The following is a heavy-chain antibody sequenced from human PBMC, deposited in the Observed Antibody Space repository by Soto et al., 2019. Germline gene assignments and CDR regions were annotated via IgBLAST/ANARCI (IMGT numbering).Heavy chain of an antibody. CDR2: SYYSGST. CDR1: GGSISSYY. CDR3: ARRWYSSSWSNWYFDL. V-gene: IGHV4-59*08. D-gene: IGHD6-13*01. Sequence: QVQLQESGPGLVKPSETLSLTCTVSGGSISSYYWSWIRQPPGQGLEWIGYSYYSGSTNYNPSLTSRVTISVDTSKNQFALKLSSVTAADTAVYYCARRWYSSSWSNWYFDLWGRGTLVTVSS. J-gene: IGHJ2*01.